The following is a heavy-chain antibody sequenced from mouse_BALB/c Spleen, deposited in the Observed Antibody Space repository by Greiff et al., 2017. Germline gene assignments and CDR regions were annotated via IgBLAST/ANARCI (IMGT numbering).Heavy chain of an antibody. CDR3: ARQDYGSSDVDY. CDR2: IYPGDGDT. V-gene: IGHV1-87*01. CDR1: GYTFTSYW. D-gene: IGHD1-1*01. Sequence: VQLQQSGAELARPGASVKLSCKASGYTFTSYWMQWVKQRPGQGLEWIGAIYPGDGDTRYTQKFKGKATLTADKSSSTAYMQLSSLASEDSAVYYCARQDYGSSDVDYWGQGTLVTVSA. J-gene: IGHJ3*01.